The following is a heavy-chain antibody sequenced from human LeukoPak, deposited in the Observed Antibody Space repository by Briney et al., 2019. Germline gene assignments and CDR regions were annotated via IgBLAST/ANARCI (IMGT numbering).Heavy chain of an antibody. J-gene: IGHJ4*02. Sequence: GGSLRLSCAASGFTFSSYWMSWVRQAPGKGLEWVANIKEDESEKYYVDSVKGRFTISRDNAKNSLYLQMNSLRAEDTAVYYCARDAGGVVVVPAATDYWGQGTLVTVSS. CDR3: ARDAGGVVVVPAATDY. CDR2: IKEDESEK. V-gene: IGHV3-7*01. CDR1: GFTFSSYW. D-gene: IGHD2-2*01.